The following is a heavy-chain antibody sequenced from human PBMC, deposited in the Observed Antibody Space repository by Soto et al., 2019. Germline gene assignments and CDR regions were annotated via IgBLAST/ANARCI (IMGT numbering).Heavy chain of an antibody. CDR3: ARDRSPAVAGSYFDP. Sequence: ASVKVSCKASGYTFTGYYMHWVRQAPGQGLEWMGWINPNSGGTNYAQKFQGWVTMTRDTSISTAYMELSRLRSDDTAVYYCARDRSPAVAGSYFDPWGQGTLVTVS. V-gene: IGHV1-2*04. CDR2: INPNSGGT. D-gene: IGHD6-19*01. J-gene: IGHJ5*02. CDR1: GYTFTGYY.